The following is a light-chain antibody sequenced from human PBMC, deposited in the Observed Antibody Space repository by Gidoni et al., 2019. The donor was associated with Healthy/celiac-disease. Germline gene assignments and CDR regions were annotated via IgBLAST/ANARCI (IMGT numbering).Light chain of an antibody. V-gene: IGLV2-11*01. Sequence: QSALTQPRSVSGSPGQSVTISCTGTSSDVGGYNYVPWYPQHPGKAPKLMIYDVSKRPSGVPDRCSGSKSGSTASLTISGLQAEDEADYYCCSYAGSYIYVFGTGTKVTVL. CDR2: DVS. CDR1: SSDVGGYNY. J-gene: IGLJ1*01. CDR3: CSYAGSYIYV.